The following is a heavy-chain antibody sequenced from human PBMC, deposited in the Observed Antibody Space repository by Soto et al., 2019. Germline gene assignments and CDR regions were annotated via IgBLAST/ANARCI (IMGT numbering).Heavy chain of an antibody. CDR2: IYYSGST. D-gene: IGHD5-12*01. CDR1: GGSISSYY. V-gene: IGHV4-59*08. Sequence: SETLSLTCPVSGGSISSYYWSWIRQPPGKGLEWIGYIYYSGSTNYNPSLKSRVTISVDTSKNQFSLKLSSVTAADTAVYYCARRRGYSGYDKKIYYYYYMDVWGKGTTVTVSS. J-gene: IGHJ6*03. CDR3: ARRRGYSGYDKKIYYYYYMDV.